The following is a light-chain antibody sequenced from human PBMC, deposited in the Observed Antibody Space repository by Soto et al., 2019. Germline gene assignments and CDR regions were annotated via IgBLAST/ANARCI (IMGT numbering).Light chain of an antibody. V-gene: IGKV3-20*01. Sequence: EIVLTQSPGTLSLSPGERATLSCRASQSVPSDWLAWYRHKPGQAPRLLIYGASSRATGVPDRVSGSGSGTDFPLTINRLEPEDFAVYYWQQYGNFPYTFGQGTKLEIK. CDR1: QSVPSDW. CDR2: GAS. J-gene: IGKJ2*01. CDR3: QQYGNFPYT.